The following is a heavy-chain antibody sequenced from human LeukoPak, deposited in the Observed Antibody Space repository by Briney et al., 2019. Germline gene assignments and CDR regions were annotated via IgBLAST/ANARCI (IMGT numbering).Heavy chain of an antibody. J-gene: IGHJ4*02. V-gene: IGHV3-64D*06. CDR1: GFTFSSYA. D-gene: IGHD3-10*01. Sequence: PGGSLRLSCSASGFTFSSYAMHWVRQAPGKGLKYVSAISSNGGSTYYADSVKGRFTISRDNSKNTLYLQMSSLRAEDTAVYYCVNHGSGRITNWGQGTLVTVSS. CDR2: ISSNGGST. CDR3: VNHGSGRITN.